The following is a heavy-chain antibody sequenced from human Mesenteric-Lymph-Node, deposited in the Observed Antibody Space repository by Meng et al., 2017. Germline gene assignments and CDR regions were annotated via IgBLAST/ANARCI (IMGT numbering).Heavy chain of an antibody. J-gene: IGHJ4*02. CDR3: GSGNYFDY. Sequence: EVQLVDSGGGLVQPGWSLNLSCAASGFPFSGSAMHWVRQASGKGLEWVGRVRDKANNYATSYAESVKGRFTISRDDSRNTAYLQMDSLKTEDTAVYYCGSGNYFDYWGQGTLVTVSS. CDR2: VRDKANNYAT. CDR1: GFPFSGSA. D-gene: IGHD1-26*01. V-gene: IGHV3-73*01.